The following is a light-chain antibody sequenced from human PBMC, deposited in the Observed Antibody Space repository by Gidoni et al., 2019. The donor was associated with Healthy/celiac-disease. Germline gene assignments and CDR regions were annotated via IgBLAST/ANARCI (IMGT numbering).Light chain of an antibody. J-gene: IGKJ2*01. CDR1: QGISSY. CDR3: QQLNSFPGT. V-gene: IGKV1-9*01. Sequence: DIQLTQSPSFLSASVGDRVTITCRASQGISSYLAWYQQKTGKAPKLLIYAASTLQSGVPSWFSGSGAGTEFTLTISSLQPEDFATYYCQQLNSFPGTFGQGTKLEIK. CDR2: AAS.